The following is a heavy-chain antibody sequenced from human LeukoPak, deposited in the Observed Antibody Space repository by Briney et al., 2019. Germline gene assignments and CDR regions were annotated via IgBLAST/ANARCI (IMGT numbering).Heavy chain of an antibody. J-gene: IGHJ4*02. D-gene: IGHD3-10*01. CDR3: AKWDSSGSYSVMASRLGD. CDR2: ISGSGGST. V-gene: IGHV3-23*01. Sequence: GGSLRLSCAASGFTFSSYAMSWVRQAPGKGLEWVSAISGSGGSTYYADSVKGRFTISRDNSKNTLYLQMNSLRAEDTAVYYCAKWDSSGSYSVMASRLGDWGQGTLVTVSS. CDR1: GFTFSSYA.